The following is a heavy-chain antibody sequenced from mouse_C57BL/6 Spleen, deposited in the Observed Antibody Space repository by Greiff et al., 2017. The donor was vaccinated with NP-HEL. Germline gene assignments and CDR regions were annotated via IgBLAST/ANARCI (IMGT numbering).Heavy chain of an antibody. CDR1: GYSITSGYY. CDR3: ARRGELTGTDYAMDY. V-gene: IGHV3-6*01. D-gene: IGHD4-1*01. CDR2: ISYDGSN. J-gene: IGHJ4*01. Sequence: EVQLVESGPGLVKPSQSLSLTCSVTGYSITSGYYWNWIRQFPGNKLEWMGYISYDGSNNYNPSLKNRISITRDTSKNQFFLKLNSVTTEDTATYYCARRGELTGTDYAMDYWGQGTSVTVSS.